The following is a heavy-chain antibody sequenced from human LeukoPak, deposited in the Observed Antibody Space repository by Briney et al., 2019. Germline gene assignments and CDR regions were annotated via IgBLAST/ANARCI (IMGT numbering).Heavy chain of an antibody. CDR1: GYTFTSYD. D-gene: IGHD3-22*01. CDR3: ARDRGYYDTTSADY. Sequence: GASVKVSCKASGYTFTSYDINWVRQATGQGLEWMGWMNPNSGNTGYAQKFQGRVTMTRNTSISTAYMELSSLRSDDTAVYYCARDRGYYDTTSADYWGQGTLVTVSS. CDR2: MNPNSGNT. J-gene: IGHJ4*02. V-gene: IGHV1-8*01.